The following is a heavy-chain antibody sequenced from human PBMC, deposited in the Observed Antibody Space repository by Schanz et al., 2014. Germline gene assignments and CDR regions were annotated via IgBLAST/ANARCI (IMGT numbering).Heavy chain of an antibody. CDR1: GFAFNNYG. D-gene: IGHD5-12*01. Sequence: QVQLAESGGGVVQPGRSLRLSCAASGFAFNNYGMHWVRQAPGKGLEWVAIIWYDGNNKKYADSVKGRFTISRDNFKNTQFLKMNSLRAEDTATYYCARGWSSGYDFSIYYMQVWGKGTTVTVSS. CDR2: IWYDGNNK. CDR3: ARGWSSGYDFSIYYMQV. V-gene: IGHV3-33*01. J-gene: IGHJ6*03.